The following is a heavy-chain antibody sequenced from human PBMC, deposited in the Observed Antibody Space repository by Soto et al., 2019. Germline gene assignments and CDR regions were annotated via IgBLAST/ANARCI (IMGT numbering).Heavy chain of an antibody. V-gene: IGHV1-18*04. J-gene: IGHJ6*02. CDR3: ARGGDYYDSGGYYPLYYRMDV. CDR2: ISAYNGNT. D-gene: IGHD3-22*01. Sequence: GXSVKVSCKASGYTFTSYGISWVRQAPGQGLEWMGWISAYNGNTNYAQKLQGRVTMTTDTSTSTAYMELRSLRSDDTAVYYCARGGDYYDSGGYYPLYYRMDVWGQGTMVTVSS. CDR1: GYTFTSYG.